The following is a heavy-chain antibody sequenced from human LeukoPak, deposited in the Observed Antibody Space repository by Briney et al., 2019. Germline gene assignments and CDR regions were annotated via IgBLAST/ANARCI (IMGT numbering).Heavy chain of an antibody. J-gene: IGHJ5*02. Sequence: SETLSLTCAAYGGSFSGYYWSWIRQPPGKGLEWIGEINHSGSTNYNPSLKSRVTISVDTSKNQFSLKLSSVTAADTAVYYCARAWATGVRGSLNWFDPWGQGTLVTVSS. CDR2: INHSGST. CDR3: ARAWATGVRGSLNWFDP. CDR1: GGSFSGYY. V-gene: IGHV4-34*01. D-gene: IGHD3-10*01.